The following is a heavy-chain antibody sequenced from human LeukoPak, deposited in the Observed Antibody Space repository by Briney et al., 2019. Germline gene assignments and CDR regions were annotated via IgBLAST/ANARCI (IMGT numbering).Heavy chain of an antibody. V-gene: IGHV3-21*01. J-gene: IGHJ3*02. CDR2: ISSSSSYI. CDR3: ASPVVVPAAIYHDAFDI. Sequence: GGSLRLSCAASGFTFSSYSMTWVRQAPGKGLEWVSSISSSSSYIYYADSVKGRFTSSRDNAKNSLYLQMNSLRAEDTAVYYCASPVVVPAAIYHDAFDIWGQGTMVTVSS. CDR1: GFTFSSYS. D-gene: IGHD2-2*01.